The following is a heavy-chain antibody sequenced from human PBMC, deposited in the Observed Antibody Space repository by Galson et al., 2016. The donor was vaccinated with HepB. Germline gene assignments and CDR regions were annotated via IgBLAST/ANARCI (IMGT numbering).Heavy chain of an antibody. V-gene: IGHV3-23*01. CDR3: AKDITTGRRLYPYYFDY. J-gene: IGHJ4*02. Sequence: SLRLSCAASGFTFTSYAMSWVRQAPGKGLEWVSGISGSGATTYYADSVKGWFSMSRDNSKDTMYLQMNSLRAEDTAVYYCAKDITTGRRLYPYYFDYWGQGILVTVSS. CDR1: GFTFTSYA. D-gene: IGHD1-1*01. CDR2: ISGSGATT.